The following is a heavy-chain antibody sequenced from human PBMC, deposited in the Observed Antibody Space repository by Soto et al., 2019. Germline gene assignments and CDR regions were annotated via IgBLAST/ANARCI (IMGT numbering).Heavy chain of an antibody. J-gene: IGHJ4*02. V-gene: IGHV4-34*01. CDR3: ARVGVTTGFSQDY. CDR1: GGSFSGYY. Sequence: QVQLQQWGAGLLKPSETLSLTCAVYGGSFSGYYWSWIRQPPGKGLEWIGEINHSGSTTYNPSLKSRVSISVDTSKNQFSLKLSSVAAADTAVYYWARVGVTTGFSQDYWGQGTLVTVSS. D-gene: IGHD4-17*01. CDR2: INHSGST.